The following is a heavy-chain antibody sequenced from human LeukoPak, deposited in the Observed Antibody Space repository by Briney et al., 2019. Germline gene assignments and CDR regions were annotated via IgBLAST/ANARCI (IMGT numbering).Heavy chain of an antibody. V-gene: IGHV3-30*04. D-gene: IGHD4-17*01. Sequence: GRSLRLSCAASGFTFSSYAMHWVRQAPGKGLEWVAIISYDGNNKYYADSVKGRFTISRDSSKNTLYLQMNSLRAEDTAVYYCAKGSVSRTVTPDYWGQGTLVTVSS. CDR3: AKGSVSRTVTPDY. CDR1: GFTFSSYA. J-gene: IGHJ4*02. CDR2: ISYDGNNK.